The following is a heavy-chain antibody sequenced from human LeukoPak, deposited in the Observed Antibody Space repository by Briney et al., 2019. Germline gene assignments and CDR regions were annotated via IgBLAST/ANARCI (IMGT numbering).Heavy chain of an antibody. V-gene: IGHV3-23*01. CDR1: GFTFSNAW. CDR2: ISGSGGTT. J-gene: IGHJ4*02. Sequence: GGSLRLSCAASGFTFSNAWMNWVRQAPGTGLEWVSTISGSGGTTYYADSVKGRFTISRDNSKNTLYLQMNSLRPEDTAVYYCAKLHNLNCDYWGLGTLATVSS. D-gene: IGHD1-14*01. CDR3: AKLHNLNCDY.